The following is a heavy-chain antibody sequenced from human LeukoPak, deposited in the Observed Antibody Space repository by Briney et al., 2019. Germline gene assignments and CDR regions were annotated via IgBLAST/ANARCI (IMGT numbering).Heavy chain of an antibody. Sequence: GGSLRLSCAASGFTFNSYAMSWVRQAPRKGLEWVSGISGGGGRTYYADSVKGRFTISRDNSKNTLYLQLNSLRAEDTAVYYCAKVGGGDYYYYMDVWGKGTTVTVSS. CDR1: GFTFNSYA. J-gene: IGHJ6*03. CDR2: ISGGGGRT. V-gene: IGHV3-23*01. D-gene: IGHD3-16*01. CDR3: AKVGGGDYYYYMDV.